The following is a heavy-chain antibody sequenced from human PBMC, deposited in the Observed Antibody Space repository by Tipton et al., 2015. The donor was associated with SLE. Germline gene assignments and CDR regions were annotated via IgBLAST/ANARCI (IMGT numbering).Heavy chain of an antibody. V-gene: IGHV4-59*08. CDR1: GASFSGYY. Sequence: LSLTCTVSGASFSGYYWSWIRQPPGKGLEWIGYLSDIGRTNYKSSLRSLVTISVDTSRNLLSLKVTSVTAADTAVYYCARQRDLDAFDIWGQGTMVIVSS. CDR2: LSDIGRT. CDR3: ARQRDLDAFDI. J-gene: IGHJ3*02.